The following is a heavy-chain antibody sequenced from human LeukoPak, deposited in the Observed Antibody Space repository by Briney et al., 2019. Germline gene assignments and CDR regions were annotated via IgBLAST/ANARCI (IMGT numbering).Heavy chain of an antibody. D-gene: IGHD3-16*01. V-gene: IGHV4-34*01. CDR1: GGSFIGSD. CDR3: ASLARGGNWFDP. Sequence: SETLSLTCAVFGGSFIGSDWTWIRQPPGKGLEWIGEINHSGGTNYNPSLKSRVTISVDTSKNQFSLKLSSVTAADPAVYYCASLARGGNWFDPWGRGTLVTVSS. J-gene: IGHJ5*02. CDR2: INHSGGT.